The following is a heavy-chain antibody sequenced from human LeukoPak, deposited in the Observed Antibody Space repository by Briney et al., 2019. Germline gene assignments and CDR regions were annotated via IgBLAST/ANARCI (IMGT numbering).Heavy chain of an antibody. V-gene: IGHV1-69*13. Sequence: GASVKVSCKASRGTFSSYAISWVRQAPGQGLEWMGGIIPIFGAANYAQKFQGRVTITADESTSTAYMELSSLRSEDTAVYYCARDGPMWLVMGYWGQGTLVTVSS. CDR1: RGTFSSYA. J-gene: IGHJ4*02. CDR3: ARDGPMWLVMGY. D-gene: IGHD6-19*01. CDR2: IIPIFGAA.